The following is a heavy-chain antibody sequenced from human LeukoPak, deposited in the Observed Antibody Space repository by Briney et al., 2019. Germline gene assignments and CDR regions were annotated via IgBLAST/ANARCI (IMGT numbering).Heavy chain of an antibody. CDR2: INPRGST. J-gene: IGHJ6*04. CDR3: ARGLRQGSAWSWGPKEKSYQYMDV. V-gene: IGHV4-34*01. CDR1: GGSFSSHY. D-gene: IGHD6-19*01. Sequence: PSETLSLTCGVSGGSFSSHYWTWIRQPPGKGLEWIGEINPRGSTNYNRSLESRVTVSADTSRNQLSLSLTSVTAADSAVYFCARGLRQGSAWSWGPKEKSYQYMDVWGTGTTVIVSS.